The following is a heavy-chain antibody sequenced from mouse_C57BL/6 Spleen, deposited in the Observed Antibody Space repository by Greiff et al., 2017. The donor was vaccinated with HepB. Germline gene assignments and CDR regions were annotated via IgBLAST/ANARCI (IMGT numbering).Heavy chain of an antibody. Sequence: EVQLVESGGGLVKPGGSLKLSCAASGFTFSSYAMSWVRQTPEKRLEWVATISDGGSYTYYPDNVKGRFTISRDNAKNNLYLQMSHLKSEDTAMYYCARDKGYYGSSYAMDYWGQGTSVTVSS. V-gene: IGHV5-4*01. CDR3: ARDKGYYGSSYAMDY. CDR1: GFTFSSYA. CDR2: ISDGGSYT. D-gene: IGHD1-1*01. J-gene: IGHJ4*01.